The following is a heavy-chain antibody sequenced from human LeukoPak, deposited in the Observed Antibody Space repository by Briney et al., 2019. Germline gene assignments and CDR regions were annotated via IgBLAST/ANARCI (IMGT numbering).Heavy chain of an antibody. J-gene: IGHJ4*02. Sequence: GRSLRLSCAASGFTFSSYAMHWVRQAPGEGLEWVAVISYDGSNKYYADSVKGRFTLSRDNAKNTLYLQMDSLRAEDTALYYCARATTVVTPGDYWGQGTLVTVSS. D-gene: IGHD4-23*01. CDR2: ISYDGSNK. CDR1: GFTFSSYA. CDR3: ARATTVVTPGDY. V-gene: IGHV3-30*01.